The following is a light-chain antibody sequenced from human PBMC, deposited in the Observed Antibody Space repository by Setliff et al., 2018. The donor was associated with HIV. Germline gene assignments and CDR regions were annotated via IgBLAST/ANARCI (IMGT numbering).Light chain of an antibody. J-gene: IGLJ1*01. CDR2: EVS. CDR1: SSDVGGYNY. Sequence: QSVLTQPPSASGSPGQSVTISCTGTSSDVGGYNYVSWYQQHPGKAPKLMIYEVSKRPSGVPDRFSGSKSGNTASLTVSGLQAEDEADYYCSSYAGSNNRYVFGTGTKGTVL. CDR3: SSYAGSNNRYV. V-gene: IGLV2-8*01.